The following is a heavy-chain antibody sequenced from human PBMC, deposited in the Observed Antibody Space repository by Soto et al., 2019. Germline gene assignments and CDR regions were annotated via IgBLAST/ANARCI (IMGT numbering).Heavy chain of an antibody. V-gene: IGHV3-33*01. CDR3: ARDPAYYDILTGYYSLYYYMDV. D-gene: IGHD3-9*01. J-gene: IGHJ6*03. Sequence: QVQLVESGGGVVQPGRSLRLSCAASGFTFSSYGMHWVRQAPGKGLEWVAVIWYDGSNKYYADSVKGRFTISRDNSKNTLYLQMISLRAEDTAVYYCARDPAYYDILTGYYSLYYYMDVWGKGTTVTVSS. CDR2: IWYDGSNK. CDR1: GFTFSSYG.